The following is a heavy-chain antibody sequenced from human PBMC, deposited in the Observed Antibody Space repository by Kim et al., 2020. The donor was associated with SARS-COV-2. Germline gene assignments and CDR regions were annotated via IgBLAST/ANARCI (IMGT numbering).Heavy chain of an antibody. D-gene: IGHD6-25*01. Sequence: SETLSLTCAVYGETFSGHYWTWIRQPPGKGLEWIGEINHSGSSNYNPSLKSRVTTSVDMSKNQFSLRLTSVTAADTAMYYCARVRVSGSSGYYWALEFWGQGTLVSVSS. CDR3: ARVRVSGSSGYYWALEF. V-gene: IGHV4-34*01. J-gene: IGHJ4*02. CDR2: INHSGSS. CDR1: GETFSGHY.